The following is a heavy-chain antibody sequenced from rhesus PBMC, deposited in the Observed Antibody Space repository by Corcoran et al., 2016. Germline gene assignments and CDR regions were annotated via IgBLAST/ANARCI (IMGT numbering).Heavy chain of an antibody. Sequence: EVQLVETGGGLVQPGGSLKLSCAASGFTFSSYGMRWVRQAPGKGLEWVSAINRCGGSTYYADSVKGRFTISRDNSKNTLSLQMNSLRAEDTAVYYCAKDKEPGTVSFDYWGQGVLVTVSS. CDR3: AKDKEPGTVSFDY. D-gene: IGHD5-24*01. J-gene: IGHJ4*01. CDR2: INRCGGST. V-gene: IGHV3S5*01. CDR1: GFTFSSYG.